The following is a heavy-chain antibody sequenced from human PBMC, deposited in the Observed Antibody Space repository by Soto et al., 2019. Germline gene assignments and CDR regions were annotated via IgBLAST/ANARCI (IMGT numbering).Heavy chain of an antibody. CDR1: GFTFSSYG. V-gene: IGHV3-33*01. J-gene: IGHJ1*01. CDR2: IWYDGSNK. CDR3: ARDGYDSSGDSEYFQY. D-gene: IGHD3-22*01. Sequence: LRLSCAASGFTFSSYGMHWVRQAPGKGLEWVAVIWYDGSNKYYADSVKGRFTISRDNSKNTLYLQMNSLRAEDTAVYYCARDGYDSSGDSEYFQYWGQGTLVTVSS.